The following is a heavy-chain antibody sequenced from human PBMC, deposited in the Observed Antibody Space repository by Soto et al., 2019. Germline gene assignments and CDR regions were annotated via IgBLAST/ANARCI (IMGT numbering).Heavy chain of an antibody. CDR1: GGSISSYH. CDR2: TSNSAPT. D-gene: IGHD3-3*01. J-gene: IGHJ4*02. CDR3: ARIFRDVYNAVEY. Sequence: PSETLSLTCTVSGGSISSYHWSWIRQSPGKGLEWIGYTSNSAPTIYNPSLKSRVTISADTSKNQFSLRLSSVTAADTAVYFCARIFRDVYNAVEYCGQVALVTVSS. V-gene: IGHV4-59*08.